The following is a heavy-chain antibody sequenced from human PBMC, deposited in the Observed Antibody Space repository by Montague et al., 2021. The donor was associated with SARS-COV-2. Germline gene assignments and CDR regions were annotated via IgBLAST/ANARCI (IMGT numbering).Heavy chain of an antibody. J-gene: IGHJ6*02. CDR3: ARVRAVPAAMRIFTLGRSYYGMDV. CDR1: GGSFSGYY. V-gene: IGHV4-34*01. CDR2: INHSGST. Sequence: SETRPYCAVYGGSFSGYYWSWIRQPPGKGLEWIGEINHSGSTNYNPSLKSRVTISVDTSKSQFSLNMSSVTAADTAVYYCARVRAVPAAMRIFTLGRSYYGMDVWGQGTTVTVSS. D-gene: IGHD2-2*01.